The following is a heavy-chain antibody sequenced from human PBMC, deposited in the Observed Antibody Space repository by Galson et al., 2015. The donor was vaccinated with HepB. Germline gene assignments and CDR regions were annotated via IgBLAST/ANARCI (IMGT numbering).Heavy chain of an antibody. CDR1: GGTFSNYT. CDR3: SIRSSTVTTHYYYYYYGMDV. J-gene: IGHJ6*02. CDR2: ITPFFGTT. Sequence: VKVSCKASGGTFSNYTISWVRQAPGQGLEWMGGITPFFGTTNYAHKFQGRVTITADESTSTAYMELSSLRSEDTAVCYCSIRSSTVTTHYYYYYYGMDVWGQGTTVTVSS. D-gene: IGHD4-11*01. V-gene: IGHV1-69*13.